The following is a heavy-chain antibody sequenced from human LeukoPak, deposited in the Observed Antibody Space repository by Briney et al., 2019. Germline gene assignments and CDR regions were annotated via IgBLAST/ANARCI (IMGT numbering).Heavy chain of an antibody. J-gene: IGHJ6*02. Sequence: RGSLRLSCAASGFTFSSYAMSWVRQAPGKGLEWVSAISGSGGSIYYADSVKGRFTISRDNSKNTLYLQMNSLRAEDTAVYYCAKDQGQKAYYDFWSGYPGKYYGMDVWGQGTTVTVSS. V-gene: IGHV3-23*01. CDR1: GFTFSSYA. D-gene: IGHD3-3*01. CDR2: ISGSGGSI. CDR3: AKDQGQKAYYDFWSGYPGKYYGMDV.